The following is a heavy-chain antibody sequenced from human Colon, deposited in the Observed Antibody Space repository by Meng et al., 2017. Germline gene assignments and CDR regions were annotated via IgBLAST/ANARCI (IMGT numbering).Heavy chain of an antibody. D-gene: IGHD3-10*01. CDR3: TTWYGEY. CDR1: GDSVSSNRAL. Sequence: QVQFQQSGPGLVKPSQTISLTCAISGDSVSSNRALWHWVRQSPSRGLEWLGQTYYRSEWQNHYGVSVKSRITINADTSRNHFSLHLNSVTPEDTAVYYCTTWYGEYWGQGTLVTVSS. J-gene: IGHJ4*02. CDR2: TYYRSEWQN. V-gene: IGHV6-1*01.